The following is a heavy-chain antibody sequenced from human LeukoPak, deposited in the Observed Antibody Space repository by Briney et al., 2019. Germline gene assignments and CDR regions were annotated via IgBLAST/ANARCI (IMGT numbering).Heavy chain of an antibody. CDR3: ARHYSLTSFDI. D-gene: IGHD4-11*01. V-gene: IGHV5-51*01. Sequence: GESLKISCKNSGYSFTTYWIGWVRQMPGKGLEWMGIIYPGDSDTKYSPSFQGQVTISVDKSISTAYLQWSSLEASDTAMYYCARHYSLTSFDIWGQGTMVTVSS. CDR2: IYPGDSDT. CDR1: GYSFTTYW. J-gene: IGHJ3*02.